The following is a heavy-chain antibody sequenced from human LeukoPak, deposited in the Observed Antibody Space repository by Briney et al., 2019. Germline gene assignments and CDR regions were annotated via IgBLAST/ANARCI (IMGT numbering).Heavy chain of an antibody. CDR1: GFTFGDYA. Sequence: GGSLRLSCTASGFTFGDYAMSWVRQAPGKGLEWVGFIRSKAYGGTTEYAASVKGRFTISRDDSKSIAYLQMNSLKTEDTAVYYCCCYDSMDYWGQGTLVTVSS. J-gene: IGHJ4*02. V-gene: IGHV3-49*04. CDR3: CCYDSMDY. D-gene: IGHD2-2*01. CDR2: IRSKAYGGTT.